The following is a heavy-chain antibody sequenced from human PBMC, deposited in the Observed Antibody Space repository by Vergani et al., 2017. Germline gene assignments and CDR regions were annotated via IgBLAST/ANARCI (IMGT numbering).Heavy chain of an antibody. J-gene: IGHJ4*02. CDR1: GGSISSGDYY. Sequence: QVQLQESGPGLVQPSQTLSLTCTVSGGSISSGDYYWSWIRQPPGQGLEWIGYIYYSGSTYYKPSLKSRVTISVDTSKNQFSRKLSSVTAADTAVYYCARESTTVTTLDYWGQGTLVTVSS. V-gene: IGHV4-30-4*01. CDR3: ARESTTVTTLDY. CDR2: IYYSGST. D-gene: IGHD4-17*01.